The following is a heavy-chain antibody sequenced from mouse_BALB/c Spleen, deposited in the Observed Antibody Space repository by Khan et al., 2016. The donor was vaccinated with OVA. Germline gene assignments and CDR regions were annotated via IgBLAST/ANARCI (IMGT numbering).Heavy chain of an antibody. CDR2: INPSTVYT. J-gene: IGHJ1*01. V-gene: IGHV1-7*01. CDR3: ARGDYFASSWYFDV. CDR1: GYTFSNYW. Sequence: QVQLQQSGAEMAKPGASVKMSCKASGYTFSNYWMNWIKQRPGQGLEWIGYINPSTVYTHYNQKFKDKATLTVDKSSSTAYMQLSSLTSEDSAVYYCARGDYFASSWYFDVWGAGITVAVSS. D-gene: IGHD1-1*01.